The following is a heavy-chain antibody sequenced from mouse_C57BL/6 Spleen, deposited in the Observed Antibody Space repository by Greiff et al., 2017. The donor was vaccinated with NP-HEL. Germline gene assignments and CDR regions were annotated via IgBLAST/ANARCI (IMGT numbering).Heavy chain of an antibody. CDR1: GFTFSSYA. Sequence: EVKLVESGGGLVKPGGSLKLSCAASGFTFSSYAMSWVRQTPEKRLEWVATISDGGSYTYYPDNVKGRFTISRDNAKNNLYLQMSHLKSEDTAMYYCARVAEGFAYWGQGTLVTVSA. J-gene: IGHJ3*01. CDR3: ARVAEGFAY. V-gene: IGHV5-4*03. CDR2: ISDGGSYT. D-gene: IGHD1-1*02.